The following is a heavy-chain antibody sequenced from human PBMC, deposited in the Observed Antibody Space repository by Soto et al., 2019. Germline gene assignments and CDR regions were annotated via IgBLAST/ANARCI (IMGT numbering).Heavy chain of an antibody. CDR3: ARGTGAENDY. CDR2: ISAYNGNT. CDR1: GYTFNSYD. Sequence: GASVKVSCKASGYTFNSYDINWARQAPGQGLEWMGWISAYNGNTNYAQKLQGRVTMTTDTSTSTAYMELRSLRSDDTAVYYCARGTGAENDYLGKGTLGTVSS. D-gene: IGHD1-26*01. V-gene: IGHV1-18*01. J-gene: IGHJ4*02.